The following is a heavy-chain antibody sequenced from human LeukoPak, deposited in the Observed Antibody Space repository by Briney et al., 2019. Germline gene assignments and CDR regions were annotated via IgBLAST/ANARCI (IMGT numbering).Heavy chain of an antibody. V-gene: IGHV1-18*01. J-gene: IGHJ4*02. CDR2: ISAYNGNT. D-gene: IGHD6-13*01. CDR3: ARDMYSSSWYSFKTPGY. Sequence: GASVKVSCKASGYTFTSYGISWVRQAPGQGVEWMGWISAYNGNTNYAQKLQGRVTMTTDTSTSTAYMELRSLRSDDTAVYYCARDMYSSSWYSFKTPGYWGQGTLVTVSS. CDR1: GYTFTSYG.